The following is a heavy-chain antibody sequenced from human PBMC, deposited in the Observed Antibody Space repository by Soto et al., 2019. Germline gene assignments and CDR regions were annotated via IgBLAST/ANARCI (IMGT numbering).Heavy chain of an antibody. CDR1: GYTFSSYD. CDR3: ARDYGDYSGDY. J-gene: IGHJ4*02. Sequence: QVQLVQSGAEVKKRGASVKVSCKASGYTFSSYDINWVREATGQGLEWMGWMIPNSGKIGYAQKFQGRLTMTRNTSISTAYMELSSLRSEDTAVYYCARDYGDYSGDYWGQGTLVTVSS. V-gene: IGHV1-8*01. D-gene: IGHD4-17*01. CDR2: MIPNSGKI.